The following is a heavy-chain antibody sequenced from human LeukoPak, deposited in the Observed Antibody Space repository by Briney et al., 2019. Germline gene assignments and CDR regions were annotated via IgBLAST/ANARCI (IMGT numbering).Heavy chain of an antibody. Sequence: SETLSLTCAVYGLTFSGYYWSWIRQPPGKGLEWIGVINHSASTYSNPSLKSRVTISVDTTKKQSSLKLSSVTGADTAVSCCARGLRGHWQWPLDHWGEGTLVTVSS. CDR1: GLTFSGYY. J-gene: IGHJ4*02. D-gene: IGHD6-19*01. CDR2: INHSAST. V-gene: IGHV4-34*01. CDR3: ARGLRGHWQWPLDH.